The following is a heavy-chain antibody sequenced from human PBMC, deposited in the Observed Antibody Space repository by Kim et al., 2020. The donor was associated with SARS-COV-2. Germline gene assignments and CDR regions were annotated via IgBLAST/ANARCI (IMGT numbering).Heavy chain of an antibody. CDR3: ARSDYDILTGFHDAFDI. Sequence: FQGRVTITRDTSASTAYMELSSLRSEDTAVYYCARSDYDILTGFHDAFDIWGQGTMVTVSS. V-gene: IGHV1-3*01. J-gene: IGHJ3*02. D-gene: IGHD3-9*01.